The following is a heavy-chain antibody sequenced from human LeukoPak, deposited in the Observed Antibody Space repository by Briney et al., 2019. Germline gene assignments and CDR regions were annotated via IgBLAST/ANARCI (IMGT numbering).Heavy chain of an antibody. CDR3: TSSSGGSNC. CDR1: GFTFGSDS. V-gene: IGHV3-21*01. Sequence: GGSLRLSFAASGFTFGSDSMNWLRQAPGKGLEWVSSISSSSSYIYYADSVKGRFTISRDNAKNSLYLQMNSLRAEDTAVYYCTSSSGGSNCGGQGTLVTVSS. J-gene: IGHJ4*02. D-gene: IGHD2-15*01. CDR2: ISSSSSYI.